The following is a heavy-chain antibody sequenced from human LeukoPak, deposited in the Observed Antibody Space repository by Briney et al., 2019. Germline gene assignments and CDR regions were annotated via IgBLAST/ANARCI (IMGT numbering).Heavy chain of an antibody. CDR1: GFTFSSYW. D-gene: IGHD5-24*01. CDR3: ARGRGRRWLQFFDY. V-gene: IGHV3-7*03. CDR2: IKQDGSEK. J-gene: IGHJ4*02. Sequence: GGSLRLSRAASGFTFSSYWMSWVRQAPGTGLEWVANIKQDGSEKYYVDSVKGRFTISRDNAKNSLYLQMNSLRAEDTAVYYCARGRGRRWLQFFDYWGQGTLVTVSS.